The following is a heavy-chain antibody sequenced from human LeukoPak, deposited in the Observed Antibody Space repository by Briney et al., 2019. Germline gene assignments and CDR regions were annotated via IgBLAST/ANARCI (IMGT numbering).Heavy chain of an antibody. Sequence: PSETLSLTCAVYGGSFSGYYWSWIRQPPGKGLEWIGEINHSGSTNYNPSLKSRVTISVDTSKNQSSLKVDSVTAADTAVYYCARHDMDVAGGGLDYFDYWGQGALVTVSS. D-gene: IGHD3-9*01. J-gene: IGHJ4*02. CDR2: INHSGST. CDR3: ARHDMDVAGGGLDYFDY. V-gene: IGHV4-34*01. CDR1: GGSFSGYY.